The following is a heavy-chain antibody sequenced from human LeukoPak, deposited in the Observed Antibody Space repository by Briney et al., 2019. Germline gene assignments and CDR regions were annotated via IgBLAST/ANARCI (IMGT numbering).Heavy chain of an antibody. Sequence: PGGSPRLSCAASGFTFSSYWMSWVRQAPGKGLEWVANIKQDGSEKYYVDSVKGRFTISRDNAKNSLYLQMNSLRAEDTAVYYCAREWNYYDSSGYYFNGMDVWGQGTTVTVSS. CDR2: IKQDGSEK. J-gene: IGHJ6*02. D-gene: IGHD3-22*01. CDR1: GFTFSSYW. CDR3: AREWNYYDSSGYYFNGMDV. V-gene: IGHV3-7*01.